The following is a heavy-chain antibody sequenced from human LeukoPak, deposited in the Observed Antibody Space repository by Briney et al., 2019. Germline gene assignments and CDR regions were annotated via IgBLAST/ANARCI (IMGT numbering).Heavy chain of an antibody. Sequence: GGSLRLSCAASGFTFNNAWMSWVRQAPGKGLEWFGRIKSKTDGGTTDYAAPVKGRFTISRDDSKNTLYLQMNSLKTEDTAVYYCTTDLGHYYGSGSYYWGQGTLVTVSS. CDR2: IKSKTDGGTT. J-gene: IGHJ4*02. V-gene: IGHV3-15*01. CDR1: GFTFNNAW. D-gene: IGHD3-10*01. CDR3: TTDLGHYYGSGSYY.